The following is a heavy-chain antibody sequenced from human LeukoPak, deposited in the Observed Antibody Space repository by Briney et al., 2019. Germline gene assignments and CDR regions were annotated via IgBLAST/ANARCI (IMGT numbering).Heavy chain of an antibody. Sequence: GASVKVSCKASGYTFTGYYMHWVRQAPGQGLEWMGWINPNSGGTNYAQKFQGRVTMTRDTSISTAYMELSRLRSDDTAVYYCARANMVRGVESFFDRNWFDPWGQGTLVTVSS. J-gene: IGHJ5*02. CDR3: ARANMVRGVESFFDRNWFDP. CDR2: INPNSGGT. D-gene: IGHD3-10*01. V-gene: IGHV1-2*02. CDR1: GYTFTGYY.